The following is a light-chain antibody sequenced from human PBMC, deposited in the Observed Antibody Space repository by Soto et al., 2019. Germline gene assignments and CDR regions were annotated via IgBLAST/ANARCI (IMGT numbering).Light chain of an antibody. CDR2: AAS. J-gene: IGKJ4*01. CDR3: QQLNSYPFLT. Sequence: DIQLTQSPSSLSASPGDRVTLTCRASQGISSYLAWYQQKPGQAPKLLIYAASTLQSGVPSRFSGSGSGTEFTLTISSLQPEDFATYYCQQLNSYPFLTFGGGTKVEIK. V-gene: IGKV1-9*01. CDR1: QGISSY.